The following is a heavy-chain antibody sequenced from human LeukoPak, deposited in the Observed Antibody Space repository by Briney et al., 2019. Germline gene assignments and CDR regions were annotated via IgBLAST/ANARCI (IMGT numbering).Heavy chain of an antibody. D-gene: IGHD6-13*01. Sequence: GYIYQSGATYYNPSLKSRVTISVDKSKNHFSLNLTSVTAADTAMYFCARAYSSSWSNAFDIWGQGTIVTVSS. V-gene: IGHV4-30-2*01. J-gene: IGHJ3*02. CDR3: ARAYSSSWSNAFDI. CDR2: IYQSGAT.